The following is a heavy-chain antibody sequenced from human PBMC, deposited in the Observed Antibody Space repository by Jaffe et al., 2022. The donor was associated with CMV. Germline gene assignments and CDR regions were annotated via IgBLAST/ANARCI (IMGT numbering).Heavy chain of an antibody. CDR3: AKGRSMVRGVIIGWIFDY. CDR1: GFTFSSYG. CDR2: ISYDGSNK. J-gene: IGHJ4*02. D-gene: IGHD3-10*01. Sequence: QVQLVESGGGVVQPGRSLRLSCAASGFTFSSYGMHWVRQAPGKGLEWVAVISYDGSNKYYADSVKGRFTISRDNSKNTLYLQMNSLRAEDTAVYYCAKGRSMVRGVIIGWIFDYWGQGTLVTVSS. V-gene: IGHV3-30*18.